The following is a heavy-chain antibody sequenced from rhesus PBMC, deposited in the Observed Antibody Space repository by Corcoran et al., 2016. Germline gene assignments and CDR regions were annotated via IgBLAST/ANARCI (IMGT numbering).Heavy chain of an antibody. CDR2: ITYSGST. CDR1: GYSISGYY. CDR3: AREYYSGRYPTLGAFDY. V-gene: IGHV4-122*02. D-gene: IGHD3-16*01. J-gene: IGHJ4*01. Sequence: QVQLQESGPGLVKPSETLSLTCAVSGYSISGYYWSWIRQAPGKGLEWIGYITYSGSTSYNPSLKSRVTISRDTSKNQFSLKLSSVTAADTAVYYCAREYYSGRYPTLGAFDYWGQGVLVTVSS.